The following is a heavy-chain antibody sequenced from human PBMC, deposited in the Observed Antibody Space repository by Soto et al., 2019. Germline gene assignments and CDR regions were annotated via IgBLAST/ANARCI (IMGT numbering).Heavy chain of an antibody. D-gene: IGHD1-26*01. CDR3: AKARVRIVGANSFDY. J-gene: IGHJ4*02. V-gene: IGHV3-30*18. CDR1: GITFSNYG. Sequence: GGSLRLSCVGSGITFSNYGMHWVRLPPGKGLEWVALISDDGDKRYYADSVRGRLIISRDNSKDTLYLQMNSLGPDDTAVYFCAKARVRIVGANSFDYWGQGTPVTVSS. CDR2: ISDDGDKR.